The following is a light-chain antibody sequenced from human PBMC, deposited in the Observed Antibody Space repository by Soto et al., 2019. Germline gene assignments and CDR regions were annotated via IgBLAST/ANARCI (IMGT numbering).Light chain of an antibody. Sequence: VLLTQSPVTLSVSLGERATLSCRASQSAGTYLAWYQQRPGQAPRLLIYGASTRATGTPARFSGSGSGTEFTLTISSLQSEDFAVYYCQQYNYWPRTFVEGTKVEMK. CDR2: GAS. CDR3: QQYNYWPRT. V-gene: IGKV3-15*01. CDR1: QSAGTY. J-gene: IGKJ1*01.